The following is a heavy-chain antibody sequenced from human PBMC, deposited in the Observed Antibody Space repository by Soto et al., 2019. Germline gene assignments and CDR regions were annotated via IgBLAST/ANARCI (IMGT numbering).Heavy chain of an antibody. CDR2: IYYSGST. CDR3: ASPLWFGELSKAYYYYYMDV. CDR1: GGSISSSSYY. J-gene: IGHJ6*03. Sequence: PSETLSLTCTVSGGSISSSSYYWGWIRQPPGKGLEWIGSIYYSGSTYYNPSLKSRVTISVDTSKNQFSLKLSSVTAADTAVYYCASPLWFGELSKAYYYYYMDVWGKGTTVTVSS. D-gene: IGHD3-10*01. V-gene: IGHV4-39*01.